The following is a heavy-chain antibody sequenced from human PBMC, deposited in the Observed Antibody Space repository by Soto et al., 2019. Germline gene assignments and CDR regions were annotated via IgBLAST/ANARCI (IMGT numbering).Heavy chain of an antibody. V-gene: IGHV4-39*01. D-gene: IGHD3-22*01. J-gene: IGHJ4*02. CDR1: GCSISSSSYY. CDR2: IYYSGST. CDR3: ARHWYFYDSSGYYVFDY. Sequence: QLQLQESGPGLVKPSETLSLTCTVSGCSISSSSYYWGWIRQPPGKGMEGIGSIYYSGSTYYNTSLKSRVTISVDTSKNQFSLKRSSVTAADTAVYYCARHWYFYDSSGYYVFDYWGQGTLVHVAS.